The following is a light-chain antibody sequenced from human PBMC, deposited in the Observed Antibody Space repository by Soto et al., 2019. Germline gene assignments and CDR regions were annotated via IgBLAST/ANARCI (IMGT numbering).Light chain of an antibody. Sequence: DIQMTQSPSSLSASVGDRVTITCRASQSISSYLNWYQQKPGKAPKLLIYAASSLQSGVPSRFSGSGSGTDFTLTISSLQPEDFATYYCQQSYSTRYTFXQGTKVDIK. V-gene: IGKV1-39*01. CDR1: QSISSY. J-gene: IGKJ2*01. CDR3: QQSYSTRYT. CDR2: AAS.